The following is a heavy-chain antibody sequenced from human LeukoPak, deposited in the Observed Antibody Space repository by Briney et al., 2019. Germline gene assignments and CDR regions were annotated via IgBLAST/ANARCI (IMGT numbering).Heavy chain of an antibody. Sequence: GRSLEISCKGSRYSFTNYWIGWVRQMPGKDLEWMGILHPADSDTRYSPSFQGQVTISADKSISTAYLQWSSLKASDTAMYYCARLFRDCSGGSCYPYYFDYWGQGTLVTVSS. CDR2: LHPADSDT. V-gene: IGHV5-51*03. CDR3: ARLFRDCSGGSCYPYYFDY. D-gene: IGHD2-15*01. J-gene: IGHJ4*02. CDR1: RYSFTNYW.